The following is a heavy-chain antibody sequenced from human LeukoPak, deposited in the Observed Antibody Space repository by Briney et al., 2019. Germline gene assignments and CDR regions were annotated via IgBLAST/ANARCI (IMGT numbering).Heavy chain of an antibody. V-gene: IGHV3-7*03. D-gene: IGHD4-17*01. CDR2: IKQDGSEK. CDR3: ARDFPPDYGDYFDY. Sequence: GGSLRLSCAASGFAFSSYWMSWVRQAPGKGLEWVGNIKQDGSEKYYVDSVKGRFTISRDNAKNSLYLQMNSLRAEDTAVYYCARDFPPDYGDYFDYWGQGTLVTVSS. J-gene: IGHJ4*02. CDR1: GFAFSSYW.